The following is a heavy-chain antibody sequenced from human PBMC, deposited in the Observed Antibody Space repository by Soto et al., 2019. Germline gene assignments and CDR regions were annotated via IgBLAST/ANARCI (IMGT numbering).Heavy chain of an antibody. CDR3: ARARLGWFGESVRFFDY. Sequence: PSVTLSLTYTVYGGSFSGYYWSRISQTPRKGLEWIGEINHSGSTNYNPSLKSRVTISVDTSKNQFSLKLSSVTAADTAVYYCARARLGWFGESVRFFDYWGQGTLVTVSS. D-gene: IGHD3-10*01. J-gene: IGHJ4*02. CDR1: GGSFSGYY. CDR2: INHSGST. V-gene: IGHV4-34*01.